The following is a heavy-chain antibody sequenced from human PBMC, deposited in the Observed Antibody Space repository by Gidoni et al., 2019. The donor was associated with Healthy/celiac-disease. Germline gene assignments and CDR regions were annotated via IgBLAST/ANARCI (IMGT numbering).Heavy chain of an antibody. CDR1: GFTFISHS. CDR2: ISSSSSTI. Sequence: EVQLVESGGGLVHPGGSLRLSCAASGFTFISHSMNLGRHAPGKGLEWFSYISSSSSTIYYADSVKGRFTISRDNAKNSLYLQMNSLRAEETAVYYCARDPPPVWAYCGGDCYSSLDYWGQGTLVTVSS. J-gene: IGHJ4*02. D-gene: IGHD2-21*02. V-gene: IGHV3-48*01. CDR3: ARDPPPVWAYCGGDCYSSLDY.